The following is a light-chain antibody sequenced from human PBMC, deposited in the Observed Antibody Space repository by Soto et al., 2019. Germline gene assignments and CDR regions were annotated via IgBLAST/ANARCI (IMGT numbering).Light chain of an antibody. Sequence: DIQMTQSPSTPSGSVGDRVTITCRASQTISSWLAWYQQKPGKAPKLLIYKASTLKSGVPSRFSGSGSGTEFTLTISSLQPDDFATYFCQQINTYPHFGQGTRLEI. CDR1: QTISSW. J-gene: IGKJ5*01. CDR3: QQINTYPH. CDR2: KAS. V-gene: IGKV1-5*03.